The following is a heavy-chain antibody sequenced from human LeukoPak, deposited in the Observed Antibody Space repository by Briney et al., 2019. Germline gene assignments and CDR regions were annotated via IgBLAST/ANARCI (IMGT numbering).Heavy chain of an antibody. CDR2: IDRDGSRI. Sequence: GGSLRLSCAVSGFTFSSYWMHWVRQAPGKGLVWVSRIDRDGSRINYADSVKGRFTISRDNGKNTLFLQMNSLRAEDAAGYYCVRGNDYGGPHYWGQGTLVTVSS. V-gene: IGHV3-74*01. CDR1: GFTFSSYW. D-gene: IGHD4-23*01. J-gene: IGHJ4*02. CDR3: VRGNDYGGPHY.